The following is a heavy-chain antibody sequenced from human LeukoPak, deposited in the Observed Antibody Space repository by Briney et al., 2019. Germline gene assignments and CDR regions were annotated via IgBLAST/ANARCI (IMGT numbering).Heavy chain of an antibody. CDR3: ARQFGSGSPPLY. Sequence: SETLSLTCTVSGGSISSSYYWGWIRQPPGKGLEWIGSIYYSGSTYYNPSLKSRVTISVDTSKNQFSLKLSSVTAADTAVYYCARQFGSGSPPLYWGQGALVTVSS. V-gene: IGHV4-39*01. J-gene: IGHJ4*02. CDR2: IYYSGST. CDR1: GGSISSSYY. D-gene: IGHD3-10*01.